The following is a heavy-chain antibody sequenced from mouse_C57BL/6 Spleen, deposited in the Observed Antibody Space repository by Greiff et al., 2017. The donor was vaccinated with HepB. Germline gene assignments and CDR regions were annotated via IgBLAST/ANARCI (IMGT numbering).Heavy chain of an antibody. Sequence: QVHVKQSGAELVKPGASVKLSCKASGYTFTEYTIHWVKQRSGQGLEWIGWFYTGSGSIKYNEKFKDKATLTADKSSSTCYMELSRLTSEDSAVYFCARHEGNYGGYFDVWGTGTTVTVSS. CDR1: GYTFTEYT. V-gene: IGHV1-62-2*01. J-gene: IGHJ1*03. D-gene: IGHD1-1*01. CDR3: ARHEGNYGGYFDV. CDR2: FYTGSGSI.